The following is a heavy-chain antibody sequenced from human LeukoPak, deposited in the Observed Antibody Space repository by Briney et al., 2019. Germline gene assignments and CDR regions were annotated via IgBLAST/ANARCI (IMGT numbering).Heavy chain of an antibody. CDR1: GGSFSGYY. CDR2: INHSGST. V-gene: IGHV4-34*01. D-gene: IGHD3-3*01. Sequence: SETLSLTCAVYGGSFSGYYWSWIRQPPGKGLEWIGEINHSGSTNYNPSLKSRVTISVDTSKNQFSLKLSSVTAADTAVYYCAREGVAIFGVVSRYNWFDPWGQGTLVTVSS. J-gene: IGHJ5*02. CDR3: AREGVAIFGVVSRYNWFDP.